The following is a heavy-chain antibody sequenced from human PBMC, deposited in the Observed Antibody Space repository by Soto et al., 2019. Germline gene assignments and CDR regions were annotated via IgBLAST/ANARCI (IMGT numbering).Heavy chain of an antibody. J-gene: IGHJ4*02. Sequence: GGSLRLSCAASGFTFSSYSMNWVRQAPGKGLEWVSSISSSSSYIYYADSVKGRFTISRDNAKNSLYLQMNSLRAEDTAVYYCARDSRVEMAIINDYWGQGTRVTVSS. CDR3: ARDSRVEMAIINDY. CDR1: GFTFSSYS. V-gene: IGHV3-21*01. D-gene: IGHD2-21*01. CDR2: ISSSSSYI.